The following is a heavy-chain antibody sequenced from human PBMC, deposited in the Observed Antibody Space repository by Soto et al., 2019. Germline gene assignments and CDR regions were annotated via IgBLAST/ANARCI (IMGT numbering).Heavy chain of an antibody. V-gene: IGHV3-74*01. D-gene: IGHD3-16*02. CDR2: INSDGSST. CDR1: GFTFSSYW. CDR3: ARARDLSSASDY. J-gene: IGHJ4*02. Sequence: GGSLRLSCAAPGFTFSSYWMHWVRQAPGKGLVWVSRINSDGSSTSYADSVKGRFTISRDNAKNTLYLQMNSLRAEDTAVYYCARARDLSSASDYWGQGTLVTVS.